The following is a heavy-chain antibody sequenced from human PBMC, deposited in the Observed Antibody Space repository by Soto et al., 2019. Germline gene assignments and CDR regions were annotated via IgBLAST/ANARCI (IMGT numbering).Heavy chain of an antibody. J-gene: IGHJ4*02. D-gene: IGHD6-13*01. CDR1: GGSISSGGYY. CDR2: IYYSGST. CDR3: ARAELRIAAAGYFDY. V-gene: IGHV4-31*03. Sequence: TLSLTCTVSGGSISSGGYYWSWIRQHPGKGLEWIGYIYYSGSTYYNPSLKSRVTISVDTSKNQFSLKLSSVTAADTAVYYCARAELRIAAAGYFDYWGQGTLVTVSS.